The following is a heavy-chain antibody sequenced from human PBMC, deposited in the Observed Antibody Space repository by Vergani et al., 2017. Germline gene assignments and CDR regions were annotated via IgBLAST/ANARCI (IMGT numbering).Heavy chain of an antibody. V-gene: IGHV4-39*01. D-gene: IGHD2-21*02. CDR3: ARRRNIVVVTDGWYFDL. CDR2: IYYSGST. Sequence: QVQLQQWGAGLLKPSETLSLTCTVSGGSISSSSYYWGWIRQPPGKGLEWIGSIYYSGSTYYNPSLKSRVTISVDTSKNQFSLKLSSVTAADTAVYYCARRRNIVVVTDGWYFDLWGRGTLVTVSS. CDR1: GGSISSSSYY. J-gene: IGHJ2*01.